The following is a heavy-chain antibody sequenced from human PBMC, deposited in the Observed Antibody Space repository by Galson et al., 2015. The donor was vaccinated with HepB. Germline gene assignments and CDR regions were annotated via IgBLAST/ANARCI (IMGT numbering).Heavy chain of an antibody. D-gene: IGHD2-2*01. V-gene: IGHV3-21*01. J-gene: IGHJ6*03. CDR2: ISGDSNYI. CDR3: AKPGAGGPAAFHFYYLDV. Sequence: SLRLSCAVSGFNFSPYSMNWVRQAPGKGLEWVSFISGDSNYIYYADSVKGRFTVSRDNAKRSLYLHMNSLRAEDTAVYYCAKPGAGGPAAFHFYYLDVWGTGTTVTVSS. CDR1: GFNFSPYS.